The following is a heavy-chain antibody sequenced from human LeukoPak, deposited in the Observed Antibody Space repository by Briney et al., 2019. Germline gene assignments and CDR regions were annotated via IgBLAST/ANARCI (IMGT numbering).Heavy chain of an antibody. CDR2: IYSGGST. D-gene: IGHD4-17*01. CDR1: GFTVSSNY. V-gene: IGHV3-53*01. J-gene: IGHJ5*02. CDR3: ARVRTTSGNWFDP. Sequence: GGSLRLSCAASGFTVSSNYMSWVRQAPGKGLEWVSVIYSGGSTYYADSVKGRFTISRDNSKNTLYLQMNSLRAEDTAVYYCARVRTTSGNWFDPWGQGTLVTVSS.